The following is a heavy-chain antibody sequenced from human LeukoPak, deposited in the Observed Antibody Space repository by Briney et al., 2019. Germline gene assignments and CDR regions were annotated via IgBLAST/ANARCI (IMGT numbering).Heavy chain of an antibody. CDR2: TVVGSGNT. D-gene: IGHD1-14*01. Sequence: SVKVSCKASGFTFTSSAVHWVRQARGQRIEWIGWTVVGSGNTNYAQKFQERVTITMDMSTSTAYMELSSLRSEDTAVYYCAADPNPDGVQVYWGQGTLVTVSS. J-gene: IGHJ4*02. CDR3: AADPNPDGVQVY. V-gene: IGHV1-58*01. CDR1: GFTFTSSA.